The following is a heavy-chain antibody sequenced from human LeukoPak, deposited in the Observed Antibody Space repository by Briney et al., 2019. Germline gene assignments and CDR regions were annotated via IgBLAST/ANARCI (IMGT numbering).Heavy chain of an antibody. Sequence: PGGSLRLSCAASGFTFSSYSMNWVRQAPGKGLEWVSYISSSSSTIYYADSVKGRFTISRDNAKNSLYLQMNSLRAEDTAVYYCARREGTSGWYTFDYWGQGTLVTVSS. J-gene: IGHJ4*02. D-gene: IGHD6-19*01. CDR2: ISSSSSTI. CDR3: ARREGTSGWYTFDY. V-gene: IGHV3-48*01. CDR1: GFTFSSYS.